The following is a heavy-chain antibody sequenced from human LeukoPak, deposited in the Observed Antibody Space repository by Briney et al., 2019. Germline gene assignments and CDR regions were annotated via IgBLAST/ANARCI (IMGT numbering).Heavy chain of an antibody. V-gene: IGHV3-30*18. CDR1: GFTFSSYG. Sequence: GGSLRLSCAASGFTFSSYGMHWVCQAPGKGLEWVAVISYDGSNKYYADSVKGRFTISRDNSKNTLYLQMNSLRAEDTAVYYCAKVWYSYGTPPNYYFDYWGQGTLVTVSS. CDR2: ISYDGSNK. J-gene: IGHJ4*02. D-gene: IGHD5-18*01. CDR3: AKVWYSYGTPPNYYFDY.